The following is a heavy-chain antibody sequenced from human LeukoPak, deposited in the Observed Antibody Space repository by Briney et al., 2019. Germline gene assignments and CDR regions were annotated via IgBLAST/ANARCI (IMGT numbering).Heavy chain of an antibody. D-gene: IGHD5-12*01. Sequence: PSETLSLTCAVYGGSLSGYYWSWIRQPPGKGLEWIGEINHSGSTNYNPSLKSRVTISVDTSKNQFSLKLSSVTAADTAVYYCARFLSDYDALYFDYWGQGTLVTVSS. J-gene: IGHJ4*02. V-gene: IGHV4-34*01. CDR2: INHSGST. CDR3: ARFLSDYDALYFDY. CDR1: GGSLSGYY.